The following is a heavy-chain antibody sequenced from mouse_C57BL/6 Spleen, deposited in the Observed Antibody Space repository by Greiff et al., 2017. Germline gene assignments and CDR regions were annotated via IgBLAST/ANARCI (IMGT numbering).Heavy chain of an antibody. Sequence: QVQLKESGAELVRPGASVKLSCKASGYTFTDYYINWVKQRPGQGLEWIARIYPGSGNPYYNEKFKGKATLTAEKSSSTAYMQLSSLTSEDSAVYFCARDYYGSSSYAMDYWGQGTSVTVSS. CDR1: GYTFTDYY. J-gene: IGHJ4*01. V-gene: IGHV1-76*01. CDR3: ARDYYGSSSYAMDY. CDR2: IYPGSGNP. D-gene: IGHD1-1*01.